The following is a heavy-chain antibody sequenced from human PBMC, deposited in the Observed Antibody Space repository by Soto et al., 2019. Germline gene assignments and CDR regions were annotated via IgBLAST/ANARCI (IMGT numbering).Heavy chain of an antibody. CDR3: STRAYDTNGYYRFDP. J-gene: IGHJ5*01. Sequence: KPSETLSLTCAFYVGPFSGHSWTWIRQSPGKGLEWIGDINHSGRVNYSPSLKSRVTISLDTSKNQFSLTLSAVTAADTAMYYCSTRAYDTNGYYRFDPWGQGTLVTVSS. CDR2: INHSGRV. V-gene: IGHV4-34*01. CDR1: VGPFSGHS. D-gene: IGHD3-22*01.